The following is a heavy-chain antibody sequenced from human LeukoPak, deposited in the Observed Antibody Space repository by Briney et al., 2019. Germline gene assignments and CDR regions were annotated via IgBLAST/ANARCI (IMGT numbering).Heavy chain of an antibody. CDR2: IYYSGST. J-gene: IGHJ4*02. CDR1: GGSISSGGYY. D-gene: IGHD5-18*01. CDR3: ARFSSGYSSDY. Sequence: SETLSLTCTVSGGSISSGGYYWSWIRQHPGKGLEWIGYIYYSGSTYYNPSLKSRVTISVDTSKNQFSLKLSSVTAADTAVYYCARFSSGYSSDYWGQGTLVTVSS. V-gene: IGHV4-31*03.